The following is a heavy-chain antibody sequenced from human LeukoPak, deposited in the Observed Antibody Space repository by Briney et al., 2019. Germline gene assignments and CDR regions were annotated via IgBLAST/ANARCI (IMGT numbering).Heavy chain of an antibody. D-gene: IGHD3-3*01. Sequence: GGSLRLSCAVSGFTFSDYYMSWIRQAPGKGLEWISYISSGGTIFYADSVKGRFTISRDNAKNTLYLQMNSLRAEDTAVYYCAKDPSLRRTIFGVVQPLPFGYWGQGTLVTVSS. CDR3: AKDPSLRRTIFGVVQPLPFGY. CDR2: ISSGGTI. CDR1: GFTFSDYY. V-gene: IGHV3-11*04. J-gene: IGHJ4*02.